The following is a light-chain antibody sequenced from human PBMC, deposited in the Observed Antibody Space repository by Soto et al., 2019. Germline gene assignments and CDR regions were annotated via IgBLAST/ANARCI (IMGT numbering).Light chain of an antibody. CDR3: SSWTSSSSYV. J-gene: IGLJ1*01. Sequence: QSALTQPASVSESPGQSIAISCTGTSSDVGGYNSVSWYQQYPGKAPKLMIHDVSNRPSGVSDRFSGSKSGNTASLTISGLQAEDEADYYCSSWTSSSSYVFGSGTKLTVL. V-gene: IGLV2-14*01. CDR1: SSDVGGYNS. CDR2: DVS.